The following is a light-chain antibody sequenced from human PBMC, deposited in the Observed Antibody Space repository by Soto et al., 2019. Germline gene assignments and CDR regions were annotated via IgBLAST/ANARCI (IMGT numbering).Light chain of an antibody. CDR1: SSNIGAGYD. Sequence: QSVLTQPPSVSGAPGQRVTISCTGSSSNIGAGYDVHWYQQLPGTAPKLLIYGNSNRPSGVPDRFSGSKFGTSASLAITGLQAEDEADYYCQSYDSSLSPVVFGGGTKVTVL. V-gene: IGLV1-40*01. CDR3: QSYDSSLSPVV. J-gene: IGLJ2*01. CDR2: GNS.